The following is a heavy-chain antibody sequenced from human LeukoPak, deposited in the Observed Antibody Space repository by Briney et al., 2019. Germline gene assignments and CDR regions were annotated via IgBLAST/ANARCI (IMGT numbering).Heavy chain of an antibody. CDR1: SVTFRDQY. Sequence: GGSRRLSCAASSVTFRDQYMDWVRQAPGKGLEWVGRIGNKANSYITEYAASVQGRFTISRDDSKSIAYLQMNSLKIEDTAVYSCARQYTYGYIRYYMDVWGKGTTVTVSS. CDR2: IGNKANSYIT. V-gene: IGHV3-72*01. CDR3: ARQYTYGYIRYYMDV. J-gene: IGHJ6*03. D-gene: IGHD5-18*01.